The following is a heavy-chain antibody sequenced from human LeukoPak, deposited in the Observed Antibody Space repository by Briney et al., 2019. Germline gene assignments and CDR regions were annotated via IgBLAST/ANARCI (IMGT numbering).Heavy chain of an antibody. CDR1: GGSISSGSYY. V-gene: IGHV4-61*10. J-gene: IGHJ4*02. CDR2: IYYSGST. Sequence: PSETLSLTCTVSGGSISSGSYYWSWIRQPAGKGLEWIGRIYYSGSTYYNPSLKSRVTISVDTSKNQFSLKLSSVTAADTAVYYCARTYYYGSGSIGGDDYWGQGTLVTVSS. CDR3: ARTYYYGSGSIGGDDY. D-gene: IGHD3-10*01.